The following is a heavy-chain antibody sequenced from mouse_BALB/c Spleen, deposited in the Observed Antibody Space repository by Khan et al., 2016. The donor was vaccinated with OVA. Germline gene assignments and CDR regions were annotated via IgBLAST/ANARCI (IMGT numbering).Heavy chain of an antibody. V-gene: IGHV2-6-4*01. Sequence: QVQLKESGPGLVAPSQSLSFTCTVSGFSLSRYNIHWVRQPPGKGLEWLGMIWGGGGTDYNSTLKSRLSISKDNSKSQVFLKMNSLQTDDTAMYYCARAYYRYDGYDAMDYWGQGTSVTVSS. CDR1: GFSLSRYN. J-gene: IGHJ4*01. CDR3: ARAYYRYDGYDAMDY. CDR2: IWGGGGT. D-gene: IGHD2-14*01.